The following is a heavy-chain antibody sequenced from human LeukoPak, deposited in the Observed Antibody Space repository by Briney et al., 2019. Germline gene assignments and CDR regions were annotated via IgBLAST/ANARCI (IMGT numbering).Heavy chain of an antibody. V-gene: IGHV4-34*01. J-gene: IGHJ6*02. CDR3: ARGPKYSYGYYYYYYGMDV. D-gene: IGHD5-18*01. Sequence: GSLRLSCAASGFTFSSYWMSWVRQAPGKGLEWIGEINHSGSTNYNPSLKSRVTISVDTSKNQFSLKLSSVTAVDTAVYYCARGPKYSYGYYYYYYGMDVWGRGTTVTVSS. CDR2: INHSGST. CDR1: GFTFSSYW.